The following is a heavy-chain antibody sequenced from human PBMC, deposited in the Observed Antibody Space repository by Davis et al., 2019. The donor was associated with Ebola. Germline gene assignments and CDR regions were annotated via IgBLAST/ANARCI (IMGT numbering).Heavy chain of an antibody. CDR2: PYYSGST. Sequence: MPSETLSLTCTVSGGSVSSGSYYCSWIRQPPGKGLEWLGYPYYSGSTNYNPSLKSRVTISVDTSKNQFSLKLSSVTAADTAVYYGARVGSSGWIYWFFDLWGRGTLVTVSS. D-gene: IGHD3-22*01. V-gene: IGHV4-61*01. J-gene: IGHJ2*01. CDR3: ARVGSSGWIYWFFDL. CDR1: GGSVSSGSYY.